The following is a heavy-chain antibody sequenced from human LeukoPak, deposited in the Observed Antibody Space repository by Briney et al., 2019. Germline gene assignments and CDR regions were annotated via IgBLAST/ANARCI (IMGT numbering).Heavy chain of an antibody. CDR3: ARGGSYLSAFDI. Sequence: SGGSLRLSCAASGFTFSSNAMTWVRQAPGKGLEWVSIIYGGGSVFYADSVKGRFTISRDNSKNTLYLQMNSLRGEDTAVYYCARGGSYLSAFDIWGQGTMVTVSS. CDR2: IYGGGSV. J-gene: IGHJ3*02. V-gene: IGHV3-53*01. CDR1: GFTFSSNA. D-gene: IGHD1-26*01.